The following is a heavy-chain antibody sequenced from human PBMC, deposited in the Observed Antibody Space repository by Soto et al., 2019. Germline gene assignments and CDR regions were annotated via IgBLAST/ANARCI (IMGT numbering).Heavy chain of an antibody. J-gene: IGHJ4*02. CDR2: ISYDGSNQ. Sequence: QVDLVESGGGVVQPGRSLRLSCAASGFPFSSYGMHWVRQAPGKGLEWVAVISYDGSNQYYADPVKGRFTISRDNSKNTLYLEVNSLRPEDTAVYFCAKSRMGSSWYEGDSWGQGTLVTVSS. V-gene: IGHV3-30*18. CDR3: AKSRMGSSWYEGDS. CDR1: GFPFSSYG. D-gene: IGHD6-13*01.